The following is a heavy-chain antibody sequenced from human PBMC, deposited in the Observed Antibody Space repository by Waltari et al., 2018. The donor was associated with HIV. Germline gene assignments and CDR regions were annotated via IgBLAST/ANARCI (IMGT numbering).Heavy chain of an antibody. CDR3: ARDYFYESSGYYYRSTFDY. CDR1: GFTFSSHW. J-gene: IGHJ4*02. CDR2: IKPDGSET. D-gene: IGHD3-22*01. V-gene: IGHV3-7*01. Sequence: EVQLVESGGGLVQPGESLRLSCAASGFTFSSHWMSWVRQAPGKGVEWVANIKPDGSETYSVDSVKGRFTISRDNAKTSLYLQMHSLRAEDTAVYFCARDYFYESSGYYYRSTFDYWGQGTLVTVSS.